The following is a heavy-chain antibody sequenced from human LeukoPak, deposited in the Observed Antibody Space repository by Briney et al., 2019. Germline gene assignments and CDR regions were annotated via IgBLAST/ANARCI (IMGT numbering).Heavy chain of an antibody. CDR1: GGTFSSYA. CDR2: MNPNRGNT. CDR3: ARKVAYCGGDCYSPYYYYGMDV. D-gene: IGHD2-21*02. J-gene: IGHJ6*02. V-gene: IGHV1-8*02. Sequence: GSSVTVSCKASGGTFSSYAISWVRQAPGQGLEWMGWMNPNRGNTGYAQKFQGRVTMTRNTSISTAYMELSSLRSEDTTVYYCARKVAYCGGDCYSPYYYYGMDVWGQGTTVTVSS.